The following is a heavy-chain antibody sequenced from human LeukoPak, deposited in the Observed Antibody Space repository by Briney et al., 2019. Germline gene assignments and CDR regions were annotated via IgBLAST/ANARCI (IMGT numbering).Heavy chain of an antibody. Sequence: SETLSLTCAVSGVSISPYYWAWIRQPPGKGLEWIGYIHTSGSNNQYPSLKSRVTISVDKSKNHFSLRLTSVTAADTAVYYCARLSAAVHLGAFDLWGQGTLVTVSS. V-gene: IGHV4-4*09. CDR3: ARLSAAVHLGAFDL. J-gene: IGHJ4*02. D-gene: IGHD1-26*01. CDR1: GVSISPYY. CDR2: IHTSGSN.